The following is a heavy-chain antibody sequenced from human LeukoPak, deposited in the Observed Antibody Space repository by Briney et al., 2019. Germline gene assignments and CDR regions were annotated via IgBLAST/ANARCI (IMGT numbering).Heavy chain of an antibody. V-gene: IGHV3-53*01. CDR1: GFTVSSNY. CDR3: ARAKGSFRYYYDSSGYTDLGFYFDY. D-gene: IGHD3-22*01. Sequence: PGGSLRLSCAASGFTVSSNYMTWVRQAPGKGLEWVSVIYTGGNTYYADSVKGRFTISRDNSKNTLYLQMNSLRAEDTAVYYCARAKGSFRYYYDSSGYTDLGFYFDYWGQGTLVTVSS. J-gene: IGHJ4*02. CDR2: IYTGGNT.